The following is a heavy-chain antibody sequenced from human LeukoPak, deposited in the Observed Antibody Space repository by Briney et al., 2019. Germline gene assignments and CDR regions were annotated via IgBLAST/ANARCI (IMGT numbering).Heavy chain of an antibody. D-gene: IGHD4-17*01. CDR2: ISTYNGNT. CDR3: AREPYGDAFDI. Sequence: GASVKVSFKASGYTFTSYGISWVRQAPGQGLEWMGWISTYNGNTNFAQKLQGRVTMTTDTSTSTAYMDLRSLRSDDTAVYYCAREPYGDAFDIWGQGTMVTVSS. J-gene: IGHJ3*02. CDR1: GYTFTSYG. V-gene: IGHV1-18*01.